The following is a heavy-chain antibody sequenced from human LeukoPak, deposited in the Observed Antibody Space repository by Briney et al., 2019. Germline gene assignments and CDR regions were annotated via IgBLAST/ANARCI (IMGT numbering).Heavy chain of an antibody. Sequence: SETLSLTCTVSGGSISSYYWSWIRQPPGKGLEWIGYIYYSGSTYYNPSLKSRVTISVDTSKNQFSLKLSSVTAADTAVYYCARARGESDYWGQGTLVTVSS. J-gene: IGHJ4*02. CDR3: ARARGESDY. V-gene: IGHV4-30-4*01. CDR1: GGSISSYY. CDR2: IYYSGST. D-gene: IGHD3-10*01.